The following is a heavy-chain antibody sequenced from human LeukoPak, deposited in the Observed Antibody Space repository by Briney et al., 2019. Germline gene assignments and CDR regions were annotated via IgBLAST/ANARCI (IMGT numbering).Heavy chain of an antibody. J-gene: IGHJ5*02. CDR1: GYSYTSYW. CDR2: IYPGDSDT. D-gene: IGHD6-13*01. CDR3: ARRVAAAEDWFDP. Sequence: GESLKSSCKGSGYSYTSYWIGWVRQMPGKGLEWMGIIYPGDSDTRYSPSFQGQVTISADKSISTAYLQWSSLKASDTAMYYCARRVAAAEDWFDPWGQGTLVTVSS. V-gene: IGHV5-51*01.